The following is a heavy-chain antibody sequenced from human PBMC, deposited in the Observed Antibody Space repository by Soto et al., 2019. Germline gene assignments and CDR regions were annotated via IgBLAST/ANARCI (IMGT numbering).Heavy chain of an antibody. CDR3: ARDGQSYGDYWVYYSMDV. J-gene: IGHJ6*02. CDR1: GGTFSSYA. CDR2: IIPIFGTA. D-gene: IGHD4-17*01. V-gene: IGHV1-69*13. Sequence: GASVKVSCKASGGTFSSYATSWVRQAPGQGLEWMGGIIPIFGTANYAQKFQGRVTITADESTSTAYMELSSLRSEDTAVYYCARDGQSYGDYWVYYSMDVWGQGTTVTVSS.